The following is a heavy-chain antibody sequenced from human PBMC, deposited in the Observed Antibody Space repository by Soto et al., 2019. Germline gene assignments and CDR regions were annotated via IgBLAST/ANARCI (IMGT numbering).Heavy chain of an antibody. CDR1: GGSISPYY. V-gene: IGHV4-59*08. CDR3: ARHSKTTGDFDYYYGMDV. D-gene: IGHD7-27*01. J-gene: IGHJ6*02. Sequence: QVQLQESGPGLVKPSETLSLTCSVSGGSISPYYWSWIRQPPGKGLEWVGNIYYRGNTNYNPSLETRVTISLDTSKKQFSLNLSSVTAADTAVYYCARHSKTTGDFDYYYGMDVWGQGTTVTVSS. CDR2: IYYRGNT.